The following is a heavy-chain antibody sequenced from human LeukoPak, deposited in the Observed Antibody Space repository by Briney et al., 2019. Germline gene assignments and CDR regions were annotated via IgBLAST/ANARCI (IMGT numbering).Heavy chain of an antibody. CDR3: ALGTINKDYYFGMDV. Sequence: GGSLRLSCAASGFTFSDYYMTWLRQAPGKGLEWLSYISNSGTTVFYADSVKGRFTVSRDNAKRSLYLQIESLRNDDTAVYHCALGTINKDYYFGMDVWGQGTTVTVSS. J-gene: IGHJ6*02. CDR1: GFTFSDYY. D-gene: IGHD2-8*01. V-gene: IGHV3-11*01. CDR2: ISNSGTTV.